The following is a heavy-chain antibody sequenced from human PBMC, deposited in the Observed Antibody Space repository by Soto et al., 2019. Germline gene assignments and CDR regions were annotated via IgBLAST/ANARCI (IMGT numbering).Heavy chain of an antibody. CDR1: AFTFSAYD. CDR2: ISGTGGNT. D-gene: IGHD3-16*02. Sequence: GGSLRLSCAASAFTFSAYDMNWVRQAPGKGLEWVSHISGTGGNTRYADSVKGRFSISRDNSKNTLYLQMNSLRVEDTAVYYCANGGTFRPFDYWGQGTLVTVSS. J-gene: IGHJ4*02. V-gene: IGHV3-23*01. CDR3: ANGGTFRPFDY.